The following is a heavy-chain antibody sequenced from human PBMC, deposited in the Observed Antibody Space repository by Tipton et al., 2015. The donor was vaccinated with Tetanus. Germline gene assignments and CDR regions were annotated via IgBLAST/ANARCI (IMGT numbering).Heavy chain of an antibody. Sequence: TLSLTCTVSGGSISSYYWSWIRQPPGKGLEWIGYIYTSGSTNYNPSLKSRVTMSVDTSKNQFSLKLSSVTAADTAVHYCARGVWFGPGPKYYFDYWGQGTLVTVSS. CDR3: ARGVWFGPGPKYYFDY. CDR2: IYTSGST. V-gene: IGHV4-4*08. J-gene: IGHJ4*02. D-gene: IGHD3-10*01. CDR1: GGSISSYY.